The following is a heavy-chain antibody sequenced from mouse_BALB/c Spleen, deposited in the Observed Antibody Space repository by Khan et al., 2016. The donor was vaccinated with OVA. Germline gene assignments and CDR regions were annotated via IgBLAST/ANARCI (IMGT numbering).Heavy chain of an antibody. CDR1: GFSLTNYG. V-gene: IGHV2-9*02. D-gene: IGHD1-1*01. Sequence: QVQLQQPGPGLVAPSQSLSITCTVSGFSLTNYGVHWVRQPPREGLEWLGVIWAGGSTNYNSALMSRLSISKDNSKSQVFLKMNSLQTNDTAMYYGASPYYGSAWFAYWGQGTLVTVSA. CDR2: IWAGGST. J-gene: IGHJ3*01. CDR3: ASPYYGSAWFAY.